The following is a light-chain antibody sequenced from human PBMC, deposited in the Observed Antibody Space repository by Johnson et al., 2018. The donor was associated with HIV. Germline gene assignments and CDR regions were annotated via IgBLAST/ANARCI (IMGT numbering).Light chain of an antibody. CDR2: DNN. Sequence: HSVLTQPPSVSAAPGQKVDISCSGSSSNIESDYVSWYQQLPGTAPKLLIYDNNKRPSGIPDRFFGSKSGTSATLDIIGLQTGDEGDYYCGTWDSSLNAYVFGTGTKVTVL. V-gene: IGLV1-51*01. J-gene: IGLJ1*01. CDR3: GTWDSSLNAYV. CDR1: SSNIESDY.